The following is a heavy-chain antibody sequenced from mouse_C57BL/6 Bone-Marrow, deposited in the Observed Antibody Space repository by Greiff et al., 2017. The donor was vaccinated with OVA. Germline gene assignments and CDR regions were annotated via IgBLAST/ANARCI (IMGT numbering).Heavy chain of an antibody. CDR2: IDPSDSYT. CDR1: GYTFTSYW. CDR3: ARPKYYGSSFYAMDY. Sequence: QVQLQQSGAELVKPGASVKLSCKASGYTFTSYWMQWVKQRPGQGLEWIGEIDPSDSYTNYNQKFKGKATLTVDTSSSTAYMQLISLTSEDSAVYYCARPKYYGSSFYAMDYWGQGTSVTVSS. V-gene: IGHV1-50*01. D-gene: IGHD1-1*01. J-gene: IGHJ4*01.